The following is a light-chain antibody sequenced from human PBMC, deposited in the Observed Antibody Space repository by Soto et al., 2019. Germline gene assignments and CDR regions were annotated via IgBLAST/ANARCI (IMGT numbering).Light chain of an antibody. CDR1: QSISSW. CDR2: KAS. J-gene: IGKJ1*01. Sequence: DIQMTQSPSTLSASVGDRVTITFRASQSISSWLAWYQQKPGKAPKLLIYKASSLESGVPSRFSGSGSGTEFTLTISSLQPDDFATYYCQQYNSYPSFGQGTKVDI. CDR3: QQYNSYPS. V-gene: IGKV1-5*03.